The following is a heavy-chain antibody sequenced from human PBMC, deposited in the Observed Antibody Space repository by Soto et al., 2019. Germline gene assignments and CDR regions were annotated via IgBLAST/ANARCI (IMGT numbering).Heavy chain of an antibody. J-gene: IGHJ4*02. V-gene: IGHV4-59*01. CDR3: ARGPVGSGSYFDY. D-gene: IGHD1-26*01. CDR1: GDSMNEYY. CDR2: IYFSGET. Sequence: SETLSLTCSVSGDSMNEYYWGWIRQPPGKGLEWIGYIYFSGETNYNPSLKSRVSISVDTSNNQFSLKLRSVTAADTAVYFCARGPVGSGSYFDYWGQGILVTVSS.